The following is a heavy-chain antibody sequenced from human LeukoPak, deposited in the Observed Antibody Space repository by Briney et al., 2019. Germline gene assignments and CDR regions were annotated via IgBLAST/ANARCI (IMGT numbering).Heavy chain of an antibody. J-gene: IGHJ4*02. Sequence: GRSLRLSCAASGFAFSTYGMHWVRQAPGKGLEWVATIWYDGRNTYYADSVKGRFTISRDNSKNTLYLQMNSLRAEDTAVYYCAKAGSSVYYFDYWGQGTLVTVSS. CDR3: AKAGSSVYYFDY. D-gene: IGHD2-2*01. CDR1: GFAFSTYG. CDR2: IWYDGRNT. V-gene: IGHV3-33*06.